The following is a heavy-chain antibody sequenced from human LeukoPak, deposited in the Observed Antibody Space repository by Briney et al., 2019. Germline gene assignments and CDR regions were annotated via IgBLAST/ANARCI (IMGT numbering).Heavy chain of an antibody. D-gene: IGHD2-15*01. Sequence: GGSLRLSCAASGFTFSSYAMSWVRQAPGKGLEWVSAISGSGGSTYYADSVKGRFTISRDNSKNTLYLQMNSLRAEDTAVYYCAKVNIVVVVAATYYFDCRGQGTLVTVSS. J-gene: IGHJ4*02. CDR3: AKVNIVVVVAATYYFDC. CDR2: ISGSGGST. V-gene: IGHV3-23*01. CDR1: GFTFSSYA.